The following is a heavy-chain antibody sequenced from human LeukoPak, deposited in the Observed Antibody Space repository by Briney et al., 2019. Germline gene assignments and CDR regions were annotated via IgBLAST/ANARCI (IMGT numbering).Heavy chain of an antibody. Sequence: SEPLSLTCTVSGGSISSYYWSWIRQPPGKGLEWIGYIYYSGSTNYNPSLKSRVTISVDTSKNRLSLKLSSVTAADTAVYYCARSGFGELNFHYWGQGTLVTVSS. D-gene: IGHD3-10*01. J-gene: IGHJ4*02. CDR2: IYYSGST. CDR1: GGSISSYY. V-gene: IGHV4-59*08. CDR3: ARSGFGELNFHY.